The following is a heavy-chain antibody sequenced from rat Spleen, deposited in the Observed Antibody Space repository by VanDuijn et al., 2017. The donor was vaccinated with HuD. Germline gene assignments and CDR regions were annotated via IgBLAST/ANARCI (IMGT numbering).Heavy chain of an antibody. D-gene: IGHD2-2*01. Sequence: EVQLVESGGGLVQPGSPLKLSCAASGFTFSDFFMAWVRQAPAQGLEWVATISDDGTSTYYRDSVKGRFTISRDNAKSTLCLQMDSLRSEDTAAYYCTRAGYLRDWYFDFWGPRIMVTVSS. V-gene: IGHV5-29*01. CDR2: ISDDGTST. CDR1: GFTFSDFF. CDR3: TRAGYLRDWYFDF. J-gene: IGHJ1*01.